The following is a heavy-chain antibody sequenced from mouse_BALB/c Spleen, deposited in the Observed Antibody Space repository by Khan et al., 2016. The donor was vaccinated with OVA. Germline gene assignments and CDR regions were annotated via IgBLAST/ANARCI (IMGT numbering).Heavy chain of an antibody. CDR2: ITTYSGDT. CDR3: ARLTLRLDY. Sequence: VQLQQSGPELVRPGVSVKISCKDSGYTFTDYGMHWVRQSPAKSLEWIGVITTYSGDTNYNQKFKGKATMTVNKSSSTAYMELARLTSEDSAIYYCARLTLRLDYWGQGTSVTVSS. D-gene: IGHD1-1*01. CDR1: GYTFTDYG. J-gene: IGHJ4*01. V-gene: IGHV1S137*01.